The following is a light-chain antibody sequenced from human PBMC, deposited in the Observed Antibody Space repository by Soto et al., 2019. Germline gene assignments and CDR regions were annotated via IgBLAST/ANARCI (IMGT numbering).Light chain of an antibody. CDR1: SSDVGAYNY. J-gene: IGLJ2*01. CDR2: EVS. CDR3: SSYAGSNHLL. Sequence: QSALTQPPSASGSPGQSVTFSCTGTSSDVGAYNYVSWYQRHPGKAPKLIIYEVSERPLGVPDRFSGSKSGNTASLTVSGLQAEDEADYYCSSYAGSNHLLFGGGTKLTVL. V-gene: IGLV2-8*01.